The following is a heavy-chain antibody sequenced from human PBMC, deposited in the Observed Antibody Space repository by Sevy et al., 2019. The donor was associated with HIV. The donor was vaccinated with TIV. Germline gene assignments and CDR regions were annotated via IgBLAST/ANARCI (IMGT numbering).Heavy chain of an antibody. V-gene: IGHV1-69*13. CDR1: GGTFSSYA. CDR3: ARFYDFWRFDP. J-gene: IGHJ5*02. D-gene: IGHD3-3*01. Sequence: ASVKVSCKASGGTFSSYAISWVRQAPGQGFEWMGGIIPIFGTANYAQKFQGRVTITADESTSTAYMELSSLRSEDTAVYYCARFYDFWRFDPWGQGTLVTVSS. CDR2: IIPIFGTA.